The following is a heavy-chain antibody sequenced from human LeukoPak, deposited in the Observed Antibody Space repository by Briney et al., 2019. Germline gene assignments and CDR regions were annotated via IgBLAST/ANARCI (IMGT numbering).Heavy chain of an antibody. D-gene: IGHD6-13*01. Sequence: SETLCLTCTVSGGSISSYYWSWIRQPPGKGLEWIGYIYYSGTTNYNPSLKSRVTISVDTSKNQFSLKLSSVTAADTAVYYCARGVYIAAAQYAYWGQGTLVTVSS. CDR1: GGSISSYY. V-gene: IGHV4-59*01. CDR2: IYYSGTT. CDR3: ARGVYIAAAQYAY. J-gene: IGHJ4*02.